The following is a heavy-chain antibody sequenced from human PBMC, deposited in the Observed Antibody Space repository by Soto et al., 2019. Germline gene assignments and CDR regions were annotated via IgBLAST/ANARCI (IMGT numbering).Heavy chain of an antibody. Sequence: GGSLRLSCAASGFTFSSYWMSWVRQAPGKGLEWVANIKQDGSEKYYVDSVKGRFTISRDNAKNTLYLQMNSLRVEDTAVYYCASDLSGRADVWGQGTTVTVSS. J-gene: IGHJ6*02. D-gene: IGHD3-10*01. CDR2: IKQDGSEK. V-gene: IGHV3-7*01. CDR3: ASDLSGRADV. CDR1: GFTFSSYW.